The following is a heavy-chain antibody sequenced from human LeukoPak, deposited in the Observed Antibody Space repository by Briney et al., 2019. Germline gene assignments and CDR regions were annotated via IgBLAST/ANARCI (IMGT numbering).Heavy chain of an antibody. CDR1: GFTFSSYA. Sequence: GGSLRLSCAASGFTFSSYAMHWVRQAPGKGLEWVAVISYDGSNKYYADSVKGRFTISRDNSKNTLYLQMNSLRAEDTAVYYCARVHERLGELSFGYFDYWGQGTLVTVSS. D-gene: IGHD3-16*02. CDR3: ARVHERLGELSFGYFDY. V-gene: IGHV3-30*04. J-gene: IGHJ4*02. CDR2: ISYDGSNK.